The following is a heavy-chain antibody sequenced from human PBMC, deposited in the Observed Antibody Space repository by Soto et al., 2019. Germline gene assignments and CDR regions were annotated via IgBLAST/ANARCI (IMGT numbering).Heavy chain of an antibody. CDR1: GFTFSNAW. J-gene: IGHJ6*02. CDR3: TTGGGDYCSGGSCHYYYYYGMDV. CDR2: IKSKTDGGTT. Sequence: EVELVESGGGLEKPGGSLRLSCAASGFTFSNAWMNWVRQAPGKGLEWVGRIKSKTDGGTTDYAAPVKGRFTISRDNSKNTLYLQMNSLKTEDTAVYYCTTGGGDYCSGGSCHYYYYYGMDVWGQGTTVTVSS. V-gene: IGHV3-15*07. D-gene: IGHD2-15*01.